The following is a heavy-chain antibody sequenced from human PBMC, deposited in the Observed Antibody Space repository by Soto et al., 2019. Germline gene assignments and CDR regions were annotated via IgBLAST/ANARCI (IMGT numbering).Heavy chain of an antibody. D-gene: IGHD4-17*01. Sequence: PGESMKISSKGSGYSFTSYWIGWVRQMPGKGLEWMGIIYPGDSDTRYSPSFQGQVTISADKSISTAYLQWSSLKASDTAMYYCARTTVTTYYYYYMDVWGKGTTVTVS. V-gene: IGHV5-51*01. CDR1: GYSFTSYW. CDR2: IYPGDSDT. J-gene: IGHJ6*03. CDR3: ARTTVTTYYYYYMDV.